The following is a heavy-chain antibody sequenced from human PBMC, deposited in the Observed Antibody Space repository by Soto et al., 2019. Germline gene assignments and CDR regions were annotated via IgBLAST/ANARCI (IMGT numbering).Heavy chain of an antibody. V-gene: IGHV1-69*05. CDR1: GGTFSSYA. D-gene: IGHD6-19*01. J-gene: IGHJ6*02. CDR3: ARTLFSSGWSRGYYYGMDV. Sequence: ASVKVSCKASGGTFSSYAISWVRQAPGQGLEWMGGIIPIFGTANYAQKLQGRVTMTTDTSTSTAYMELRSLRSDDTAVYYCARTLFSSGWSRGYYYGMDVWGQGTTVTVSS. CDR2: IIPIFGTA.